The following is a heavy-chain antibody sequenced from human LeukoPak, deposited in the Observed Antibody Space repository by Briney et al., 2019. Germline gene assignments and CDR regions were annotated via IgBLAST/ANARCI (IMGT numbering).Heavy chain of an antibody. CDR3: ARGGTTVTPGLLWFDP. J-gene: IGHJ5*02. CDR2: IYYSGST. V-gene: IGHV4-59*11. D-gene: IGHD4-17*01. CDR1: GGSISSHY. Sequence: PSETLSLTCSVSGGSISSHYWSWIRQPPGKGLEWIGYIYYSGSTKYNPSLKSRVTISVDTSKNQFSLKLSSVTAADTAVYYCARGGTTVTPGLLWFDPWGQGTLFTVSS.